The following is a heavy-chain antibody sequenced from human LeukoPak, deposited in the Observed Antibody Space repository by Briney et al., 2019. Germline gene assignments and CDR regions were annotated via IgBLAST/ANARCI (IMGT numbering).Heavy chain of an antibody. CDR1: GFTFGSYS. J-gene: IGHJ6*02. V-gene: IGHV3-21*01. D-gene: IGHD2-2*02. CDR2: ISSSSSYI. CDR3: ATTTDIVVVPAAIGYYYGMDV. Sequence: GGSLRLSCAASGFTFGSYSMNWVRQAPGKGLEWVPSISSSSSYIYYADSVKGRFTISRDNAKNSLYLQMNSLRAEDTAVYYCATTTDIVVVPAAIGYYYGMDVWGQGTTVTVSS.